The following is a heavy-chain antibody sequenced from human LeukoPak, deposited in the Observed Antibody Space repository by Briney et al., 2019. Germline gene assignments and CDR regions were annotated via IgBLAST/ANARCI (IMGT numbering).Heavy chain of an antibody. CDR3: ARDSTYYYASGSSGPHYFDS. D-gene: IGHD3-10*01. J-gene: IGHJ4*02. CDR1: GFTFSNYA. Sequence: GGPLRLSCAASGFTFSNYAMHWVRQAPGKGLEWVAVISNVETNTYYADSVKGRFTISRDNSKNTLYLQLNSLRAEDTSVYYCARDSTYYYASGSSGPHYFDSWGQGTLVTVSS. V-gene: IGHV3-30*01. CDR2: ISNVETNT.